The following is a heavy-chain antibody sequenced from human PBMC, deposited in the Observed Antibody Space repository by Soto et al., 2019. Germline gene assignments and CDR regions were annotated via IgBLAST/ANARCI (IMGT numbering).Heavy chain of an antibody. CDR3: ARGYHSQNYQFAYGMDI. CDR2: LSNGGTYI. V-gene: IGHV3-21*01. J-gene: IGHJ6*02. CDR1: GFTFSTYT. Sequence: PGGSLRLSCAASGFTFSTYTMNWVRQAPGKGLEWVSSLSNGGTYIYYADSLRGRFTISRDNAKNSLYLQMNSLRAEDTAVYYCARGYHSQNYQFAYGMDIWGQGTTVTVSS. D-gene: IGHD3-16*02.